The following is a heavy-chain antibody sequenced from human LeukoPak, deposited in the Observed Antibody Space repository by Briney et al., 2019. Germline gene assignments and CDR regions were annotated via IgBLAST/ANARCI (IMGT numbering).Heavy chain of an antibody. CDR1: GDSVSSNSAA. CDR2: TYYRSKWYN. D-gene: IGHD1-7*01. J-gene: IGHJ4*02. Sequence: SQTLSLTCAISGDSVSSNSAAWNWIRQSPSSGLEWLGRTYYRSKWYNDYAVSVRSRITINPDTSKNQFSLQLNSVTPEDTAVYYCARDASWNYVGSLDYWGQGTLVTVSS. V-gene: IGHV6-1*01. CDR3: ARDASWNYVGSLDY.